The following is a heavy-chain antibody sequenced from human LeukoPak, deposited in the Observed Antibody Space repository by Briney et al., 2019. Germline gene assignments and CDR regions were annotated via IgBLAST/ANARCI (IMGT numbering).Heavy chain of an antibody. J-gene: IGHJ3*02. D-gene: IGHD3-10*01. CDR3: ARDTMVQRAFDI. V-gene: IGHV3-21*01. Sequence: GSLRLSCAASGFTFSSYSMNWVRQAPGKGLEWVSSISSSSSYIYYADSVKGRFTISRDNAKNSLYLQMNSLRAEDTAVYYCARDTMVQRAFDIWGQGTMVAVSS. CDR1: GFTFSSYS. CDR2: ISSSSSYI.